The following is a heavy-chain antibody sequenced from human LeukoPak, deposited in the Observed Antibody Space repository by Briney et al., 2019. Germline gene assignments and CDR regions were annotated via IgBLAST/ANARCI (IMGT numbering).Heavy chain of an antibody. V-gene: IGHV1-69*13. J-gene: IGHJ2*01. CDR2: IIPIFGTA. Sequence: ASVKASCKASGGTFSSYAISWVRQAPGQGLEWMGGIIPIFGTANYAQKFQGRVTITADESTSTAYMELSSLRSEDTAVYYCASSRRGYCSSTSCYIPWYFDLWGRGTLVTVSS. D-gene: IGHD2-2*02. CDR1: GGTFSSYA. CDR3: ASSRRGYCSSTSCYIPWYFDL.